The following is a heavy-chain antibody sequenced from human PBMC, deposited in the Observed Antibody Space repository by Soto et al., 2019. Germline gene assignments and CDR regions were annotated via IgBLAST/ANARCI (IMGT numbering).Heavy chain of an antibody. D-gene: IGHD5-18*01. CDR2: IYPGDSDT. CDR1: GYSFTSYW. J-gene: IGHJ4*02. CDR3: ASLRYGGTYCFDY. V-gene: IGHV5-51*01. Sequence: GESLKISCKSSGYSFTSYWIGWVRQMPGKGLEWMGIIYPGDSDTRYSPSFQGQVTISADKSISTAYLQWSSLTTDDTAVYYCASLRYGGTYCFDYWGQGSLVTVSS.